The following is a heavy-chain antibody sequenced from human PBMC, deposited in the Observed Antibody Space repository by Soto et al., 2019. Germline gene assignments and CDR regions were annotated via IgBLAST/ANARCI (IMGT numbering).Heavy chain of an antibody. D-gene: IGHD6-13*01. Sequence: ASVKGLCKASGYTFTSYAMHWVRQAPGQRLEWMGWINAGNGNTKYSQKFQGRVTITRDTSASTAYMELSSLRSEDTAVYYCARARYSSSWYYNYWGQGTLVTVSS. CDR2: INAGNGNT. CDR3: ARARYSSSWYYNY. J-gene: IGHJ4*02. V-gene: IGHV1-3*01. CDR1: GYTFTSYA.